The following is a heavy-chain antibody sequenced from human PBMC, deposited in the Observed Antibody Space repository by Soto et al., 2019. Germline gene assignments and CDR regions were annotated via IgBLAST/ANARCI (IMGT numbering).Heavy chain of an antibody. CDR1: GFTFSNYW. CDR2: IKQDGSEK. J-gene: IGHJ4*02. CDR3: ARDVGSYYYDSSGWAFDY. V-gene: IGHV3-7*03. Sequence: EVQLVESGGGLVQPGGSLRLSCEASGFTFSNYWMSWVRQAPGKGLEWVANIKQDGSEKYYVDSVKGRFSICRDNAKKSLYLQMNSLRVEDTAVHYCARDVGSYYYDSSGWAFDYWGQGTLVTVSS. D-gene: IGHD3-22*01.